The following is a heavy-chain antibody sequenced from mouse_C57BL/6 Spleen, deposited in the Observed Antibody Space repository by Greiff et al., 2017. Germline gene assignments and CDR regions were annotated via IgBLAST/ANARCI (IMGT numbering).Heavy chain of an antibody. CDR1: GYAFTNYL. CDR3: ARSEDPSWFAY. J-gene: IGHJ3*01. CDR2: INPGSGGT. V-gene: IGHV1-54*01. Sequence: QVQLQQSGAELVRPGTSVKVSCKASGYAFTNYLIERVKHRPGQGLEWIGVINPGSGGTNYNEKFKGKATLTADKSSSTAYMQLSSLTSEDSAVYFCARSEDPSWFAYWGQGTLVTVSA.